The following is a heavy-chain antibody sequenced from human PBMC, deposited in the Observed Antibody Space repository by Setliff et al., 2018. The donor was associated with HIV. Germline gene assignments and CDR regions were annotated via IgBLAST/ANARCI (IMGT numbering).Heavy chain of an antibody. Sequence: SETLSLTCTVSGGSISSSSYYWGWIRQPPGKGLERIGNIYSGGTTYYNSSLRSRVTISVDTSKNQFSLKLNSVTAADTAVYYCARHAVPHYYDSSGPSWGPGTLVTVSS. J-gene: IGHJ5*02. V-gene: IGHV4-39*07. CDR2: IYSGGTT. CDR3: ARHAVPHYYDSSGPS. D-gene: IGHD3-22*01. CDR1: GGSISSSSYY.